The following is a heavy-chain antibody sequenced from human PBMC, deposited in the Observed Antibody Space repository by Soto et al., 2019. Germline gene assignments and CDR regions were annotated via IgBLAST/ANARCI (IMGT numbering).Heavy chain of an antibody. CDR3: ARHEVVIGGMDV. Sequence: SETLSLTCTVSGGSISSYYWSWIRQPPGKGLEWIGYIYYSGSTNYNPSLKSRVTISVDTSKNQFSLKVSSVTAADTAVYYCARHEVVIGGMDVWGQGTTVTVSS. V-gene: IGHV4-59*08. D-gene: IGHD2-15*01. CDR2: IYYSGST. CDR1: GGSISSYY. J-gene: IGHJ6*02.